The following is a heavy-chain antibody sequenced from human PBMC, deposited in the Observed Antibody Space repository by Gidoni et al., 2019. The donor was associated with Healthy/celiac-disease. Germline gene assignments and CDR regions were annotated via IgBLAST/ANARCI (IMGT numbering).Heavy chain of an antibody. CDR3: AKDIGSPMATTRDLGAFDI. CDR2: ISWNSGSI. D-gene: IGHD5-12*01. J-gene: IGHJ3*02. Sequence: EVQLVESGGGLVQPGRSLRLSCAASGFTFDDYAMHWVRQAPGKGLEWVSGISWNSGSIGYADSVKGRFTISRDNAKNSLYLQMNSLRAEDTALYYCAKDIGSPMATTRDLGAFDIWGQGTMVTVSS. CDR1: GFTFDDYA. V-gene: IGHV3-9*01.